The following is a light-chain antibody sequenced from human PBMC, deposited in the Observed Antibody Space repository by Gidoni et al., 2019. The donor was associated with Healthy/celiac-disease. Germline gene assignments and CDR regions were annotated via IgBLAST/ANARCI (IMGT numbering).Light chain of an antibody. CDR3: QSADSSGTYL. Sequence: SDELTQPPSVAVSQGQTARITCSGDALPKQYAYWYQQKPDQAPVLVIYKDSERPSGIPERFSGSSSGTTVTLTISGVQAEDEADYYCQSADSSGTYLFGGGTKLTVL. J-gene: IGLJ2*01. V-gene: IGLV3-25*03. CDR1: ALPKQY. CDR2: KDS.